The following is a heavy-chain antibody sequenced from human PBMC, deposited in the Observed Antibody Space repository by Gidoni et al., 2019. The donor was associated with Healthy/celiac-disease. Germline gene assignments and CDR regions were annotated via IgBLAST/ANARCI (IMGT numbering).Heavy chain of an antibody. Sequence: LQLQESGQGLVKPSETLSLTCTVSGGSISSSRYYWGWIRQPPGKGLEWIGSIYYSGGTYYNPSLKRRVTISVDTSKNQFSLKLSSVTAADTAVYYCARLAGGWNYYYYYGMDVWGQGTTVTVSS. D-gene: IGHD6-19*01. J-gene: IGHJ6*02. V-gene: IGHV4-39*01. CDR1: GGSISSSRYY. CDR2: IYYSGGT. CDR3: ARLAGGWNYYYYYGMDV.